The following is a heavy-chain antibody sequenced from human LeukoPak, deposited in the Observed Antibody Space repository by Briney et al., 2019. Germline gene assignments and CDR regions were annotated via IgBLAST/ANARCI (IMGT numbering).Heavy chain of an antibody. D-gene: IGHD3-22*01. CDR3: ARQYSYDSSGYYPWDY. CDR1: GFTFSSYW. J-gene: IGHJ4*02. V-gene: IGHV3-74*01. Sequence: GGSLRLSCVASGFTFSSYWMHWVRQAPGKGLVWVSRINSDGSSTTYADSVKGRFAISRDNAENTLYLQMNSLRAEDTAMYYCARQYSYDSSGYYPWDYWGQGTLVTVSS. CDR2: INSDGSST.